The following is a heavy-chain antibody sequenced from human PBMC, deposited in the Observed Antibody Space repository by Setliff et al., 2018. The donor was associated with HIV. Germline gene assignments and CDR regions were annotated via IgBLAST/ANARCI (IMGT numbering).Heavy chain of an antibody. CDR2: IYYTEST. CDR1: GGSITSGDYH. Sequence: SSETLSLTCTVSGGSITSGDYHWSWIRQPPGKGLEWIGYIYYTESTYYNPSHKSRLTISIDTSKNQFSLKLRSVTAADTAVYYCARDLGGPRNFDNWGQGTLVTVSS. D-gene: IGHD2-15*01. CDR3: ARDLGGPRNFDN. V-gene: IGHV4-30-4*08. J-gene: IGHJ4*02.